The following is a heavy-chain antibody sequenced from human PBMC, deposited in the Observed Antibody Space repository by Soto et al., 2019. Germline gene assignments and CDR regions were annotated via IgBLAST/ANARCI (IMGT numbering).Heavy chain of an antibody. CDR2: ISAYNGNT. CDR3: ARAGTYLAYYYDSSGYFDWFDA. J-gene: IGHJ5*02. Sequence: ASVKVSCKASGYTFTSYGISWLLQAPGQGLEWMGWISAYNGNTNYAQKLQGRVTMTTDTSTSTAYMELRSLRSDDTAVYYCARAGTYLAYYYDSSGYFDWFDAWGQGTLVTVSS. V-gene: IGHV1-18*01. D-gene: IGHD3-22*01. CDR1: GYTFTSYG.